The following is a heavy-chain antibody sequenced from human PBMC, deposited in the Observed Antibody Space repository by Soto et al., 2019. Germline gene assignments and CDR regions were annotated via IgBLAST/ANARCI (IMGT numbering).Heavy chain of an antibody. V-gene: IGHV3-23*01. J-gene: IGHJ4*02. D-gene: IGHD3-9*01. CDR1: GFTFSSYA. CDR3: ATVLRYFDWLSYFDY. CDR2: ISGSGGST. Sequence: GGSLRLSCAASGFTFSSYAMSWVRQAPGKGLEWVSAISGSGGSTYYADSVKGRFTISRDNSKNTLYLQMNSLRAEDTAVYYCATVLRYFDWLSYFDYWGQGTLVTVSS.